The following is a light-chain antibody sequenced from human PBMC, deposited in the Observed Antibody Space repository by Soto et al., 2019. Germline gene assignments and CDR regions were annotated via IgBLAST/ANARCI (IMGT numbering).Light chain of an antibody. V-gene: IGKV3-20*01. CDR2: GAS. Sequence: DILLTQTTSTLSLSPGERATLSCRASQSVSSSYLAWFQQKPGQAPRLLIYGASSRATGIPDRFSGSGSGTDFTLTISRLEPEDFAVYYCQQYGNAPFTFGPGTKVDI. CDR1: QSVSSSY. J-gene: IGKJ3*01. CDR3: QQYGNAPFT.